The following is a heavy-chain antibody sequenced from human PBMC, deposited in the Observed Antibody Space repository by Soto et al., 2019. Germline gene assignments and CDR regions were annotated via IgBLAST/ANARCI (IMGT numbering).Heavy chain of an antibody. V-gene: IGHV3-21*01. CDR2: ISSSSSYI. J-gene: IGHJ5*02. Sequence: EVQLVESGGGLVKPGGSLRLSCAASGFSFSNYGMNWVRQAPGKGLEWVSSISSSSSYIFYADSVKGRFTISRDNAKNSVYLQMNSLRAEDTAVYYCAISDCTSTSCYVVWFDPWGQGTLVTVSS. D-gene: IGHD2-2*01. CDR1: GFSFSNYG. CDR3: AISDCTSTSCYVVWFDP.